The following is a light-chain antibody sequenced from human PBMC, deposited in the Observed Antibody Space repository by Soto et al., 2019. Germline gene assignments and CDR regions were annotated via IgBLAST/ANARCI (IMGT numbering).Light chain of an antibody. CDR3: QSADTSVTDPYVV. J-gene: IGLJ2*01. Sequence: SYELTQPPSVSLSPGQTARITCSGDELAKQYAYWYQQKPGQAPVVIIYKDSERASGVPERFSGSSSGTTVTLTISGVQAEDEADYYCQSADTSVTDPYVVFGGGTQLTVL. CDR2: KDS. V-gene: IGLV3-25*03. CDR1: ELAKQY.